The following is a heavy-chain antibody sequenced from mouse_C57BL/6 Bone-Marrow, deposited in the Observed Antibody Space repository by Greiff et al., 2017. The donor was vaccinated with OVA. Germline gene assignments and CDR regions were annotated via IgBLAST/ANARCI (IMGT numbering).Heavy chain of an antibody. D-gene: IGHD2-3*01. V-gene: IGHV5-12*01. Sequence: EVKLVESGGGLVQPGGSLKLSCAASGFTFSDYYMYWVRQTPEKRLEWVAYISNGGGSTYYPDTVKGRFTISRDNAKNPLYLQMSLLKSEDTAMYYCARHGGGIYDGYSYYAMDYWGQGTSVTVSS. CDR1: GFTFSDYY. CDR3: ARHGGGIYDGYSYYAMDY. CDR2: ISNGGGST. J-gene: IGHJ4*01.